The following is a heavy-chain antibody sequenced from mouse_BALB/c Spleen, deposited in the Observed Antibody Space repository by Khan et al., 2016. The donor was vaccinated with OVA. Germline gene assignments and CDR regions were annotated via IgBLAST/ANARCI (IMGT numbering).Heavy chain of an antibody. D-gene: IGHD2-4*01. CDR3: ASLYDYGEGFAY. Sequence: QVQLKESGPGLIQPSQSLSITCTVSGFSLTNYGVHWVRQSSGKGLEWLGVIWGGGGPDYNAAFISSLTINKVNSRSQVCFKRNSLQANDTAIYYCASLYDYGEGFAYWGQGTLVTVSA. CDR2: IWGGGGP. CDR1: GFSLTNYG. V-gene: IGHV2-2*02. J-gene: IGHJ3*01.